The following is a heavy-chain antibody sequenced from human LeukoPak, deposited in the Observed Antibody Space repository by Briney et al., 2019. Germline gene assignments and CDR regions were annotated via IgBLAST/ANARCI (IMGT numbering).Heavy chain of an antibody. V-gene: IGHV4-59*01. J-gene: IGHJ4*02. CDR1: GGSTSSDY. Sequence: SETLSLTCTVSGGSTSSDYWSWIRQPPGKGLEWIGYIYYSGSTNYNPSLKSRVTISVDTSKNQFSLKLSSVTAADTAVYYCAGVPPPYSYGGGGVYYFDYWGQGTLVTVSS. CDR3: AGVPPPYSYGGGGVYYFDY. CDR2: IYYSGST. D-gene: IGHD5-18*01.